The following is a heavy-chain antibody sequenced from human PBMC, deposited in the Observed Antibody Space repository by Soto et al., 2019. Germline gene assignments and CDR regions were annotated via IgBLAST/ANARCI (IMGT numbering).Heavy chain of an antibody. CDR1: GGTFSSYA. Sequence: QVQLVQSGAEVKKPGSSVKVSCKASGGTFSSYAISWVRQAPGQGLEWMGGIIPIFGTANYAQKFQGRVTMTAAESTSTAYMELSSLRAEDTAVYYCARVAAGQTYDYDYGMDVWGQGNTVTVSS. CDR2: IIPIFGTA. J-gene: IGHJ6*02. CDR3: ARVAAGQTYDYDYGMDV. V-gene: IGHV1-69*01. D-gene: IGHD6-19*01.